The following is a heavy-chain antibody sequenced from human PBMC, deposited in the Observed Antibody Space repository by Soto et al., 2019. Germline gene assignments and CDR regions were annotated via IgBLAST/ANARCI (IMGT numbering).Heavy chain of an antibody. CDR2: INPSGGST. CDR1: GGTFSSYA. J-gene: IGHJ4*02. V-gene: IGHV1-46*01. D-gene: IGHD3-22*01. CDR3: ATYYYDSSGYPLDY. Sequence: RASVKVSCKASGGTFSSYAISWVRQAPGQGLEWMGGINPSGGSTSYAQKFQGRVTMTRDTSTSTVYMELSSLRSEDTAVYYCATYYYDSSGYPLDYWGQGTLVTVSS.